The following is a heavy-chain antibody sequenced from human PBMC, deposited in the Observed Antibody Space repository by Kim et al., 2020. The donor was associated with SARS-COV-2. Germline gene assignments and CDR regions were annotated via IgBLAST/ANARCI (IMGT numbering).Heavy chain of an antibody. CDR3: ARDVGGNLEN. CDR2: IKYDESER. J-gene: IGHJ4*02. D-gene: IGHD2-15*01. Sequence: GALRLSCIASGFSLSNDWMAWVRQAPGKGPEWVANIKYDESERYYVDSVKGRFIISRDNGKRSLYLQMDRLRAEDTALYYCARDVGGNLENWGQGTLVT. V-gene: IGHV3-7*01. CDR1: GFSLSNDW.